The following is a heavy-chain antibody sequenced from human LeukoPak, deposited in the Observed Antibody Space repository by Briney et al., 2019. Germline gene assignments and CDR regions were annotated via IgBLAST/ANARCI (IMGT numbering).Heavy chain of an antibody. Sequence: ASVKVSCKASGYTFTGYYMHWVRQAPGQGLEWMGWINPNSGGTNYAQKFQGRVTMTRDTSISTAYMELSRLRSDDTAVYYCARDITIFGVVTLDYYYYGMDVWGQGTTVTVSS. CDR3: ARDITIFGVVTLDYYYYGMDV. D-gene: IGHD3-3*01. J-gene: IGHJ6*02. CDR1: GYTFTGYY. CDR2: INPNSGGT. V-gene: IGHV1-2*02.